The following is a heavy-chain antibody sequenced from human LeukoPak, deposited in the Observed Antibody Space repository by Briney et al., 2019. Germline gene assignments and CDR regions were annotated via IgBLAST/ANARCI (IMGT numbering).Heavy chain of an antibody. J-gene: IGHJ4*02. D-gene: IGHD6-6*01. CDR2: INPSGGST. V-gene: IGHV1-46*01. CDR3: ARVGTYSSSFDY. CDR1: GYTFTSYY. Sequence: GASVKVSCKASGYTFTSYYMHWVRQAPGQGLEWMGIINPSGGSTSYAQKFQGRVTMTTDTSTSTAYMELRSLRSDDTAVYYCARVGTYSSSFDYWGQGTLVTVSS.